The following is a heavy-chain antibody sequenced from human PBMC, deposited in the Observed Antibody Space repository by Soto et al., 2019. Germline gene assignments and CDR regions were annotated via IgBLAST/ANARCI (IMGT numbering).Heavy chain of an antibody. J-gene: IGHJ4*02. Sequence: SETLSLTCAVYGGSFSGYYCSWIRQPPGKGLEWIGEINHSGSTNYNPSLKSRVTMSLDTSKNQFSLHLNSVTAADTAVYYCARDNWNDVGGSYWGQGTLVTVSS. CDR1: GGSFSGYY. CDR3: ARDNWNDVGGSY. D-gene: IGHD1-20*01. V-gene: IGHV4-34*01. CDR2: INHSGST.